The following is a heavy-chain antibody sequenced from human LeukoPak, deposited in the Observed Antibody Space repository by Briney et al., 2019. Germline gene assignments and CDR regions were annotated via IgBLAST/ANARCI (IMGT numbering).Heavy chain of an antibody. V-gene: IGHV1-2*02. CDR2: INPNNGGT. J-gene: IGHJ4*02. D-gene: IGHD3-16*01. Sequence: ASVKVSCKASGYSFTGYYIHWVRQAPGQRLEWMGWINPNNGGTNYVQKFQGRVTMTRDTSISTVYMELSGLRSDDTALYYCARRGSYFDYWGQGTLVMVSS. CDR3: ARRGSYFDY. CDR1: GYSFTGYY.